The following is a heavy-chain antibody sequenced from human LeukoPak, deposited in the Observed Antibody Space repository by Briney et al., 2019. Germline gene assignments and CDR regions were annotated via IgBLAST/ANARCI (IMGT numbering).Heavy chain of an antibody. J-gene: IGHJ4*02. CDR1: GYTFSINN. D-gene: IGHD6-13*01. CDR2: INPSGGT. Sequence: GASVKVSCKASGYTFSINNMHWVRQAPGQGLEWMGIINPSGGTSYAQKLQGRITMTRDTSTVYMELSSLRSEDTAVYYCAREGVAGTGLDYWGQGTLVTVSS. V-gene: IGHV1-46*01. CDR3: AREGVAGTGLDY.